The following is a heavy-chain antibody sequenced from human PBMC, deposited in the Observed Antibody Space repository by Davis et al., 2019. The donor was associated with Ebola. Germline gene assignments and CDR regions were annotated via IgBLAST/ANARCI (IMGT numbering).Heavy chain of an antibody. J-gene: IGHJ3*02. CDR1: GFTFDDYA. CDR3: AKDIKAAAAPGAFDI. CDR2: ISWNSGSI. D-gene: IGHD6-13*01. Sequence: PGGSLRLSCAASGFTFDDYAMHWVRQAPGKGLEWVSGISWNSGSIGYADSVKGRFTISRDNAKNSLYLQMNSLRAEDMALYYCAKDIKAAAAPGAFDIWGQGTMVTVSS. V-gene: IGHV3-9*03.